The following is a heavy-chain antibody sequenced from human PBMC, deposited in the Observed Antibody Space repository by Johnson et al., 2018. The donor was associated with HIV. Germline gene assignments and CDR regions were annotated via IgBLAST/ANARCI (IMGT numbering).Heavy chain of an antibody. CDR1: GFTVSDYY. Sequence: QVQLVESGGGLIQPGGSLRLSCAASGFTVSDYYMSWIRQAPGKGLEWVSYISSSGSTIYYADSVKGRFTISRDNAKNSLYLQMNSLRAEDTALYYCAKDINLEDAFDIWGQGTMVTVSS. CDR3: AKDINLEDAFDI. CDR2: ISSSGSTI. V-gene: IGHV3-11*01. J-gene: IGHJ3*02.